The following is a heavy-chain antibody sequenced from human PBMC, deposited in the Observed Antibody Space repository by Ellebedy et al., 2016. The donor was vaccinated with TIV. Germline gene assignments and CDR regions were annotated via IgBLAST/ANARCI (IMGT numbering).Heavy chain of an antibody. D-gene: IGHD4-23*01. V-gene: IGHV3-21*06. Sequence: GESLKISCAASGFTFSSFGMNWVRQASGKGLEWVSSIDRSGTYIYYAHSVKGRFTIYRDNTKNSLYLHMNSRRAEHTAVYYCAKSTVINPEGDADYIWGQGTKVTVYS. CDR1: GFTFSSFG. CDR2: IDRSGTYI. CDR3: AKSTVINPEGDADYI. J-gene: IGHJ3*02.